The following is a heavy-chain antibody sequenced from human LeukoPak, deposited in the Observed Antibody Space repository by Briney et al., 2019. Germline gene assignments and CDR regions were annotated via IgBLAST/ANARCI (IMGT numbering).Heavy chain of an antibody. CDR2: IYYSGST. CDR3: ARASLYSIDY. J-gene: IGHJ4*02. V-gene: IGHV4-59*01. CDR1: GGSISSYY. Sequence: SETLSLTCTVSGGSISSYYWSWIRQPPGKGLEWIGYIYYSGSTNYNPSLKSRVTISVDTSKNQFSLKLSSVIAADTAVYYCARASLYSIDYWGQGTLVTVSS. D-gene: IGHD5/OR15-5a*01.